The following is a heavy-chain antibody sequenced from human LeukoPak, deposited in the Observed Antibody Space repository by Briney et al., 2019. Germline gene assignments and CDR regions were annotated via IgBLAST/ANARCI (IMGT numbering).Heavy chain of an antibody. CDR1: GFTFSSYA. Sequence: PGGSLRLSCAASGFTFSSYAMSWVRQAPGKGLEWVSTIIGSGGSTNYADSVKGRFTISRDNSKNTLYLQMNSLRAEDTAVYYCAKTYGSGSYGDAFDIWGQGTMVTVSS. D-gene: IGHD3-10*01. CDR2: IIGSGGST. V-gene: IGHV3-23*01. J-gene: IGHJ3*02. CDR3: AKTYGSGSYGDAFDI.